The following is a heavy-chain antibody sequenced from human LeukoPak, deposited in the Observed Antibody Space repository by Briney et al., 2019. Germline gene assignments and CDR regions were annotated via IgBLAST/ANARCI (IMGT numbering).Heavy chain of an antibody. V-gene: IGHV3-7*01. CDR3: ARGVLEGDYGFDL. J-gene: IGHJ2*01. CDR1: GFPLSSLW. Sequence: GGSLRLSCAASGFPLSSLWVSWVRQAPGKGLEWVANIKQDGSEKYYVDSVQGRFTTSRDNTKTSPYLQMNSLRAEDTAVYYCARGVLEGDYGFDLWGRGTLVTVSS. D-gene: IGHD4-17*01. CDR2: IKQDGSEK.